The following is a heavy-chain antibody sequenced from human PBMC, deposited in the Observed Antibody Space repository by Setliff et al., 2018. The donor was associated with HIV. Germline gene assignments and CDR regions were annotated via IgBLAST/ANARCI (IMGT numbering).Heavy chain of an antibody. V-gene: IGHV1-69*13. D-gene: IGHD6-19*01. CDR3: ARGESIAVAYYHYYYMDV. CDR1: GGTFRSYG. CDR2: IIPIFGTA. Sequence: GASVKVSCKASGGTFRSYGISWVRQAPGQGLEWMGGIIPIFGTANDAQKFQGRVKITADESTSTAYMELSSLRSEDTAVYYCARGESIAVAYYHYYYMDVWGKGTTVTVSS. J-gene: IGHJ6*03.